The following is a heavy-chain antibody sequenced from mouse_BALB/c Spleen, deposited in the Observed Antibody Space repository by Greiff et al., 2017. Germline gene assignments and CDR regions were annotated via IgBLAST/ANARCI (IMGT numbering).Heavy chain of an antibody. CDR3: ARSAGTGFAY. V-gene: IGHV5-17*02. CDR2: ISSGSSTI. J-gene: IGHJ3*01. D-gene: IGHD3-3*01. CDR1: GFTFSSFG. Sequence: EVKLVESGGGLVQPGGSRKLSCAASGFTFSSFGMHWVRQAPEKGLGWVAYISSGSSTIYYADTVKGRFTISRDNPKNTLFLQMTSLRSEDTAMYYCARSAGTGFAYWGQGTLVTVSA.